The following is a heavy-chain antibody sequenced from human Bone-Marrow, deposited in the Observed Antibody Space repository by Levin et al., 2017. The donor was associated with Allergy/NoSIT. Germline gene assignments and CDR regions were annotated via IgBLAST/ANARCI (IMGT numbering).Heavy chain of an antibody. CDR3: ARALSSSGDWYFDL. Sequence: KISCKASGGTGSSYTFNWVRQAPGQGLEWMGRISPIFGIPNYAQKFQDRVTINADKSTSTAYMELRSLMSEDTAIYYCARALSSSGDWYFDLWGRGTLVTVSS. D-gene: IGHD6-13*01. J-gene: IGHJ2*01. CDR1: GGTGSSYT. CDR2: ISPIFGIP. V-gene: IGHV1-69*02.